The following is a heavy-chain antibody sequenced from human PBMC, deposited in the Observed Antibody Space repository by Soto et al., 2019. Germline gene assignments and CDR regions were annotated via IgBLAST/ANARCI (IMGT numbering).Heavy chain of an antibody. CDR3: ARAGVATIDY. CDR2: ISAQTGNT. V-gene: IGHV1-18*01. D-gene: IGHD5-12*01. CDR1: GFTFTTYG. Sequence: QVQLVQSGAEVKKPGASVKVSCKTSGFTFTTYGFTWVPQAPGQGLEWMGWISAQTGNTNYAQKFQGRVTMTTDTYTTTAYMEVRALRSDDTALYYCARAGVATIDYWGQGTLVTVSS. J-gene: IGHJ4*02.